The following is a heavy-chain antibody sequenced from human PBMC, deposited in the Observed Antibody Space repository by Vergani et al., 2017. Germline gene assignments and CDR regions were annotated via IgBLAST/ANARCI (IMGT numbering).Heavy chain of an antibody. CDR1: GGSISSSSYY. CDR2: IYYSGST. CDR3: ARHDVWYSSGWYHMDV. V-gene: IGHV4-39*01. J-gene: IGHJ6*02. Sequence: QLQLQESGPGLVKPSETLSLTCTVSGGSISSSSYYWGWIRQPPGKGLEWIGSIYYSGSTYYNPSLKSRVTISVDTSKNQFSLKLSSVTAADTAVYYCARHDVWYSSGWYHMDVWGQGTTVTVSS. D-gene: IGHD6-19*01.